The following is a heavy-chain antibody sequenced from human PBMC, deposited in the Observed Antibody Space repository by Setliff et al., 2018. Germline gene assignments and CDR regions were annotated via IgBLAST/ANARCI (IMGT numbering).Heavy chain of an antibody. V-gene: IGHV3-23*01. CDR2: INSGGSST. Sequence: PGGSLRLSCAASGFTFSSSSMTWVRQAPGKGLEWVSAINSGGSSTYYADSVKGRFTISRDNSKNTLYLQMNSLRAEDTAIYSCAKFSSVPGSRFFDYWGQGALVTVS. J-gene: IGHJ4*02. CDR1: GFTFSSSS. D-gene: IGHD2-2*01. CDR3: AKFSSVPGSRFFDY.